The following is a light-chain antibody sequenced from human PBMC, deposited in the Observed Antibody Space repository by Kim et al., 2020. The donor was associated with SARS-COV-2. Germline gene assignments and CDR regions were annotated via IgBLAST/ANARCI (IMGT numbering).Light chain of an antibody. CDR3: VAWDDSLKGSV. CDR1: LPNIGSNV. J-gene: IGLJ2*01. CDR2: STD. Sequence: GQRVTAVCSGNLPNIGSNVVNWYQQPPGTAPTLLMYSTDYRPSGVPDRFSGSKSGTSASLAISGLQSEDEADYYCVAWDDSLKGSVFGGGTQLTVL. V-gene: IGLV1-44*01.